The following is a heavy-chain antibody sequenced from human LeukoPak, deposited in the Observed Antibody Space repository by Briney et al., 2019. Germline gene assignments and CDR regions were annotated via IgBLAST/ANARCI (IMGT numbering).Heavy chain of an antibody. Sequence: GGSLRLSCAASGFTFSSYSMNWVRQAPGKGLEWVSSISSSSSSYIYYADSVKGLFTISRDNAKNSLYLQMNSLRAEDTAVYYCARVETLRYGSGSYYAFDIWGQGTMVTVSS. J-gene: IGHJ3*02. CDR3: ARVETLRYGSGSYYAFDI. CDR1: GFTFSSYS. CDR2: ISSSSSSYI. D-gene: IGHD3-10*01. V-gene: IGHV3-21*01.